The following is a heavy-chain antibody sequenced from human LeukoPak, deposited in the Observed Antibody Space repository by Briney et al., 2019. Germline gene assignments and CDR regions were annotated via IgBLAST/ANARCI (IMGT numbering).Heavy chain of an antibody. J-gene: IGHJ4*02. D-gene: IGHD2-2*02. CDR2: IYYSGST. CDR1: GGSISSGGYY. CDR3: ASGYCSSTSCYTGMVDY. Sequence: PSETLSLTCTVSGGSISSGGYYWSWIRQHPGKGLEWIGYIYYSGSTYYNPSLKSRVTISVDTSKNQFSLKLSSVTAADTAVYYCASGYCSSTSCYTGMVDYWGQGTLVTVSS. V-gene: IGHV4-31*03.